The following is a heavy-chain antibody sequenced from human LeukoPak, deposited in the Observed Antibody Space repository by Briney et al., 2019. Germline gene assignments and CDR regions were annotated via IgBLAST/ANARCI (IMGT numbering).Heavy chain of an antibody. Sequence: GGSLRLSCSASGFTFSSYAMHWVRQAPGKGLEYVSAIRSNGGSTYYADSVKGRFTISRDNSKNTLYLQMSSLRAEDTAVYYCVKTGHYDFPAGEDYWGQGTLVTVSS. CDR3: VKTGHYDFPAGEDY. CDR2: IRSNGGST. CDR1: GFTFSSYA. J-gene: IGHJ4*02. D-gene: IGHD3-3*01. V-gene: IGHV3-64D*06.